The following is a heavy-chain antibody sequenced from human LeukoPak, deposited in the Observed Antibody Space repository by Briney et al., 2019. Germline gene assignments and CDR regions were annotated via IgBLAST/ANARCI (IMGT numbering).Heavy chain of an antibody. J-gene: IGHJ4*02. CDR2: ISSSSSYI. CDR3: ARDSTTRGLDY. Sequence: GGSLRLSCAASGFTFSSYSMNWVRQAPGKGLEWVSSISSSSSYIYYADSVKGRFAISRDNAKNSLYLQMNSLRAEDTAVYYCARDSTTRGLDYWGQGTLVTVSS. D-gene: IGHD1-14*01. V-gene: IGHV3-21*01. CDR1: GFTFSSYS.